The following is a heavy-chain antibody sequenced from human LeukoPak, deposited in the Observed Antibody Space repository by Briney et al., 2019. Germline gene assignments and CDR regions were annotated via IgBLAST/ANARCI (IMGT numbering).Heavy chain of an antibody. J-gene: IGHJ4*02. CDR2: IYYSGST. D-gene: IGHD1-26*01. Sequence: PSETLSLTCTVSGGSIGSSSYYWGWIRQPPGKGLEWIGSIYYSGSTYYNPSLKSRVTISVDTSKNQFSLKLSSVTAADTAVYYCARYSGSYFLFDYWGQGTLVTVSS. CDR1: GGSIGSSSYY. CDR3: ARYSGSYFLFDY. V-gene: IGHV4-39*01.